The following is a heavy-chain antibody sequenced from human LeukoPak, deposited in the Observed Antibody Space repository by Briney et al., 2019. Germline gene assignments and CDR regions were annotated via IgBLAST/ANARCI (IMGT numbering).Heavy chain of an antibody. V-gene: IGHV4-39*07. Sequence: TSETLSLTCTVSGGSISSSSCYWGWIRQPPGKGLEWIGSIYYSGSTYYNPSLKSRVTISVDTSKNQFSLKLTSVTAADTAVYYCARSLADSSGWTDFDYWGQGTLVTVSS. D-gene: IGHD6-19*01. CDR2: IYYSGST. CDR1: GGSISSSSCY. CDR3: ARSLADSSGWTDFDY. J-gene: IGHJ4*02.